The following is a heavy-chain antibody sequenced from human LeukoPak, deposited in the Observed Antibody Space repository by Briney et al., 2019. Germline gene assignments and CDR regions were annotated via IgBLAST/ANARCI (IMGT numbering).Heavy chain of an antibody. CDR2: IYFSGST. D-gene: IGHD1-26*01. CDR3: ARSGTVGAMPV. V-gene: IGHV4-59*08. Sequence: SETLSLTCTVSGGSLSNYYWSWIRLPPGKGLEWIGNIYFSGSTNYNPSLKSRLTISVDTSKNQFSLKLSSVTAADTAVYYCARSGTVGAMPVWGQGTLVTVSS. CDR1: GGSLSNYY. J-gene: IGHJ4*02.